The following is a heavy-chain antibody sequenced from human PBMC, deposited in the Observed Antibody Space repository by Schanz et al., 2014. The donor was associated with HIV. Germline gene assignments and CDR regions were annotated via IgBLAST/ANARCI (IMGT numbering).Heavy chain of an antibody. CDR3: ARDLSLASSTPTLAFDI. V-gene: IGHV1-69*01. D-gene: IGHD2-2*01. J-gene: IGHJ2*01. Sequence: QVQLVQSGAEVKKPGSSVKVSCKASGGTFSSYAISWVRQAPGQGLEWMGGMIPSFRLRTYAQKFQGRVTITADESTSTAYMELSSLRSEDTAVYYCARDLSLASSTPTLAFDIWGRGTLVAVSS. CDR2: MIPSFRLR. CDR1: GGTFSSYA.